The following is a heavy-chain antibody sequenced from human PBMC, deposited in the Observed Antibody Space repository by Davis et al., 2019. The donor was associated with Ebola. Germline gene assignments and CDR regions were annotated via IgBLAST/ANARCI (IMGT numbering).Heavy chain of an antibody. CDR3: GRSDH. CDR2: ISSSSYYI. Sequence: GESLKISCGAFGFTFSSKSMNWGRQAPGKGLEWVSSISSSSYYIYYADSVKGRFTISRDNAKNSLYLQMTSLRAEDTAVYYCGRSDHWGQGTLVTVSS. CDR1: GFTFSSKS. V-gene: IGHV3-21*01. J-gene: IGHJ4*02. D-gene: IGHD2-21*01.